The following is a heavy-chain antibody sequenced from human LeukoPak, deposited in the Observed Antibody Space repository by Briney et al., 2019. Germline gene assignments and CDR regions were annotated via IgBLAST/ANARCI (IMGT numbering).Heavy chain of an antibody. Sequence: SETLSLTCSVSGGPISSYYWSWIRQPPREGLEWIGYISNSGSTKYNPSLKSRVTISEDTSKNQLSLRLSSVTAADTAVYHCVRLQPDSGEWAFDIWGQGTMVSVSS. CDR1: GGPISSYY. V-gene: IGHV4-59*01. CDR2: ISNSGST. J-gene: IGHJ3*02. D-gene: IGHD1-1*01. CDR3: VRLQPDSGEWAFDI.